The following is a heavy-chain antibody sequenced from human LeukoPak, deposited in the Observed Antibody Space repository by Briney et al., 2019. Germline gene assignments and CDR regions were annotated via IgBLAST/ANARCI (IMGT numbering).Heavy chain of an antibody. J-gene: IGHJ2*01. Sequence: GGSLRLYCAASGFTFSSYSMNWVRQAPGKGLEWFSSISSSRSYIYYADSEKGRFNISRDNAKNSLYLQMNSLRAEDTAVYYCARELTNFDLWGRGTLVTVSS. CDR2: ISSSRSYI. CDR1: GFTFSSYS. V-gene: IGHV3-21*01. CDR3: ARELTNFDL.